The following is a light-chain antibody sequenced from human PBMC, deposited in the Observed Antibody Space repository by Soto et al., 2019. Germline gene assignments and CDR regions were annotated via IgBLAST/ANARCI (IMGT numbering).Light chain of an antibody. Sequence: EIVMTQSPATLSVSPGERVTLSCRASQSVSNNLAWFQQKPGQAPRVLIYGASTRATGIPARFSGSGLETEFTLTISSLQSEDFAGYYCQQYNYWPPLYTFGQGTKLEIK. J-gene: IGKJ2*01. CDR2: GAS. CDR1: QSVSNN. CDR3: QQYNYWPPLYT. V-gene: IGKV3-15*01.